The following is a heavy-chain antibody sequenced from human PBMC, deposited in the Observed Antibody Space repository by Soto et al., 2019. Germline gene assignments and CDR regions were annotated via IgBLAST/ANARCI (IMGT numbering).Heavy chain of an antibody. Sequence: EVQLVESGGGLVKPGGSLRLSCAASGYTFSNAWMSWVRQAPGKGLEWVGRIKSKTDGGTTDYAAPVKGRFTISRDDSKNTLYLQMNSLKTEDTAVYYCTPDHRYFDWLLSPNDYFDYWGQGTLVTVSS. CDR1: GYTFSNAW. CDR3: TPDHRYFDWLLSPNDYFDY. D-gene: IGHD3-9*01. CDR2: IKSKTDGGTT. V-gene: IGHV3-15*01. J-gene: IGHJ4*02.